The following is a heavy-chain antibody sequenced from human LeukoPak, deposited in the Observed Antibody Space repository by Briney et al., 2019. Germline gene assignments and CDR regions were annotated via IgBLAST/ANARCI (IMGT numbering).Heavy chain of an antibody. CDR2: IRYDGSNT. D-gene: IGHD3-22*01. CDR3: AKVVRYYYDSSGSALDY. CDR1: GFTFSTNG. J-gene: IGHJ4*02. V-gene: IGHV3-30*02. Sequence: GGSLRLSCAAPGFTFSTNGMHWVRQAPGKGLEWVAFIRYDGSNTHYADSVKGRFTISRDNSKNTLYLQMNSLRAEDTAMYYCAKVVRYYYDSSGSALDYWGQGTLVTVSS.